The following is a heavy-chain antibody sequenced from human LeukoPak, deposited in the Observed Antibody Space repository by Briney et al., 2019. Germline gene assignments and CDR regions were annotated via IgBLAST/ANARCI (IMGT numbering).Heavy chain of an antibody. CDR3: AKDSEWFGEAYGMDV. D-gene: IGHD3-10*01. V-gene: IGHV3-30*18. CDR1: GFTFDDYA. CDR2: ISYDGSNE. Sequence: PGGSLRLSCAASGFTFDDYAMHWVRQAPGKGLEWVAMISYDGSNEYYADSVKGRVTISRDNSKNTLYLQMNSLRAEDTAVYHCAKDSEWFGEAYGMDVWGQGTTVTVS. J-gene: IGHJ6*02.